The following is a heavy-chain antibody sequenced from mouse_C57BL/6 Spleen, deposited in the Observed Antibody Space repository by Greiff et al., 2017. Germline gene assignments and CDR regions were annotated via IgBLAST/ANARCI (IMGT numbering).Heavy chain of an antibody. CDR3: ARGDGSDYVDY. D-gene: IGHD2-3*01. J-gene: IGHJ2*01. V-gene: IGHV5-16*01. CDR1: GFTFSDYY. Sequence: EVHLVEPEGGLVQPGSSMKLSCTASGFTFSDYYMAWVRQVPEKGLEWVANINYDGSSTYYLDSLKSRFIISRDNSKNILYLQMSSLKSEDTATYYCARGDGSDYVDYWGQGTTLTVSS. CDR2: INYDGSST.